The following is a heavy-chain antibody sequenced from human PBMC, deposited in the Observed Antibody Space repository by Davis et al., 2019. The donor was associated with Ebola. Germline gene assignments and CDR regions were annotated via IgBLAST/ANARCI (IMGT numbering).Heavy chain of an antibody. Sequence: GESLKISCEVSGFSFRNYGMHWVRQAPGKGLQWVALISPDGSNRWYADSVRGRLTTSRDNSKNTLYLQVNSLRPDDTAVYYCARDGTGWYPGDYWGQGILVTVSS. CDR3: ARDGTGWYPGDY. D-gene: IGHD6-19*01. CDR2: ISPDGSNR. CDR1: GFSFRNYG. V-gene: IGHV3-30-3*01. J-gene: IGHJ4*02.